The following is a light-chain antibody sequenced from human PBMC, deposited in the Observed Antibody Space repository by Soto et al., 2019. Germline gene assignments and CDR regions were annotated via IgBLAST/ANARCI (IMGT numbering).Light chain of an antibody. V-gene: IGKV1-6*01. CDR2: GAS. CDR1: QDISDD. J-gene: IGKJ1*01. Sequence: AIQMTQSPSSLSASVGDRVTITCRASQDISDDVGWYQQTPGKAPKLLISGASTLQSGVPSRFSGSGSGAAFTLTIASLRPEDSATYYYLQNHNYPRTFGQGTKVEI. CDR3: LQNHNYPRT.